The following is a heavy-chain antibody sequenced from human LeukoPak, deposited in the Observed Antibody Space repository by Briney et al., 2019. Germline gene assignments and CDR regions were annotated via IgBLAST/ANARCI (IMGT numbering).Heavy chain of an antibody. Sequence: GASVKVSCKASGYTFTGYYMHWVRQAPGQGLEWMGWINPNSGGTNYAQKFQGRVTMTRDTSISTAYMELSRLRSDDTAVYYCASSGGIAAAGTVWFDPWGQGTLVTVSS. D-gene: IGHD6-13*01. J-gene: IGHJ5*02. CDR3: ASSGGIAAAGTVWFDP. CDR1: GYTFTGYY. CDR2: INPNSGGT. V-gene: IGHV1-2*02.